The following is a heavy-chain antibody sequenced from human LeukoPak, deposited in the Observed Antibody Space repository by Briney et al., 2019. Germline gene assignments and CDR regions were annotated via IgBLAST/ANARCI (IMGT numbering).Heavy chain of an antibody. CDR2: IYHSGST. Sequence: PSETLSLTCAVYGGSFSGYKWTWIRQSPGKGLEWIGSIYHSGSTYYNPSLKSRVTISVDTSKNQFSLKLSSVTAADTAVYYCASARVVITASYYYYGMDVWGQGTTVTVSS. V-gene: IGHV4-34*01. J-gene: IGHJ6*02. CDR3: ASARVVITASYYYYGMDV. CDR1: GGSFSGYK. D-gene: IGHD3-22*01.